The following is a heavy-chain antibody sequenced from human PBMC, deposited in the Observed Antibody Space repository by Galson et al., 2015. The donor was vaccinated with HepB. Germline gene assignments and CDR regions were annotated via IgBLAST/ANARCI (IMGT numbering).Heavy chain of an antibody. V-gene: IGHV3-15*01. CDR2: IKRTTDGGTV. CDR3: ATDRLYFLYNSGYKPVY. D-gene: IGHD3-9*01. CDR1: GFSFNNAW. J-gene: IGHJ4*02. Sequence: SLRLSCAASGFSFNNAWMSWVRQAPGKGLEWIGRIKRTTDGGTVDYSAAVQGKFSISRDDSRNTLYLQMHSLTTEDTAVYFCATDRLYFLYNSGYKPVYWGRGTLVTVSS.